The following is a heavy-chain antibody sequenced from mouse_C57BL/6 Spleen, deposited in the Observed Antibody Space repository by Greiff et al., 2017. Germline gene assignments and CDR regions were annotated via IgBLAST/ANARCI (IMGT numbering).Heavy chain of an antibody. D-gene: IGHD1-1*01. J-gene: IGHJ1*03. Sequence: VMLVESGAELVKPGASVKMSCKASGYTFTTYPIEWMKQNHGKSLEWIGNFHPYNDDTKYNEKFKGKATLTVEKSSSTVYLELSRLTSDDSAVYYCARGATVAYWYFDVWGTGTTVTVSS. V-gene: IGHV1-47*01. CDR3: ARGATVAYWYFDV. CDR1: GYTFTTYP. CDR2: FHPYNDDT.